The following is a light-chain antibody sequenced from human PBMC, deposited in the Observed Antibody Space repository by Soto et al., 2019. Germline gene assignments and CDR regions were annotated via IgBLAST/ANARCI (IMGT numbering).Light chain of an antibody. CDR2: GVS. Sequence: EIVMTQSPVTLSMSPGERAALSCRASQNDNNNLAWYQQKPGQAPRLLIYGVSARGTGVPARFSGSGSGTEFTFTISSLQSEDFAVYYCQQYSKWPPTFGRGTRLEIK. V-gene: IGKV3-15*01. CDR1: QNDNNN. J-gene: IGKJ5*01. CDR3: QQYSKWPPT.